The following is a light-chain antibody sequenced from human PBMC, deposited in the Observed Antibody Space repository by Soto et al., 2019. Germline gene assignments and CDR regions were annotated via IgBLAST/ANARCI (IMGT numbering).Light chain of an antibody. V-gene: IGKV3D-15*01. J-gene: IGKJ1*01. Sequence: EIVRTPSPATLSVSPGARATLSGRASLSISTHLAWYHQKPGQATRLLIYGASTRATGIPARFSGSGSGTEFTLTIRSLQSEDFAVYYCHQYHLWPWTFGQGTKVDIK. CDR1: LSISTH. CDR2: GAS. CDR3: HQYHLWPWT.